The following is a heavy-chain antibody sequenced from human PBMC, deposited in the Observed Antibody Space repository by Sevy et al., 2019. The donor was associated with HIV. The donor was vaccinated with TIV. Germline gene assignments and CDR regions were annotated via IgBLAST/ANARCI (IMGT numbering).Heavy chain of an antibody. D-gene: IGHD6-13*01. Sequence: SETLSLTCTVSDDSINSYYWSWIRQPPGKGLEWIGYIYNNIGSISYSPALTSRVTISVDTSKNQFSLKLTSVTAADTAVYYCARGAVVIGTAATPVLDFWGQGSLVTVSS. J-gene: IGHJ4*02. CDR3: ARGAVVIGTAATPVLDF. CDR2: IYNNIGSI. V-gene: IGHV4-59*08. CDR1: DDSINSYY.